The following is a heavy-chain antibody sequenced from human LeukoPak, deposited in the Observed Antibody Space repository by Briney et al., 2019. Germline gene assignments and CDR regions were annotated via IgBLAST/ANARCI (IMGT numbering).Heavy chain of an antibody. Sequence: GESLQISCKGSGSRFTSYWIGWVRRLPGKGLEWMGIIYPGDSDTRYSPSFQGQVTISADKSISTAYLQWSSLKASDTAMYYCARRTSGHCSTTTCLFDYWGQGTLVTVSS. CDR2: IYPGDSDT. J-gene: IGHJ4*02. CDR1: GSRFTSYW. D-gene: IGHD2-2*01. V-gene: IGHV5-51*01. CDR3: ARRTSGHCSTTTCLFDY.